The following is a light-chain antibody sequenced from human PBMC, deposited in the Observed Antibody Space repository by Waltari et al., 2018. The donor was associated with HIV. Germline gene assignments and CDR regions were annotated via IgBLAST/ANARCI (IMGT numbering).Light chain of an antibody. CDR1: SSNIGAGYD. Sequence: QSVLTQPPSVSGAPGQRVTISCTGSSSNIGAGYDVHWYQQLPGTAPTLLIYGKNNRPSGFPDRFSGSKSGTSASLAITGLQAEDEAYYYCQSYDNSLSGSRVFGGGTKLTVL. CDR3: QSYDNSLSGSRV. J-gene: IGLJ3*02. CDR2: GKN. V-gene: IGLV1-40*01.